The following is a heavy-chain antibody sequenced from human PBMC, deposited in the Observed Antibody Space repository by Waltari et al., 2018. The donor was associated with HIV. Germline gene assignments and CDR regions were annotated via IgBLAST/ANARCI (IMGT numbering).Heavy chain of an antibody. CDR2: IYYSGST. V-gene: IGHV4-39*01. D-gene: IGHD3-22*01. CDR1: GGSISSSSHY. Sequence: QLQLQESGPGLVKPSETLSLTCTVSGGSISSSSHYWGWIRQPPGKGLAWIVSIYYSGSTSDSPSLKSRVIISVDTAKNQFSLKLSSVTAADTAVYYCARQGYYYDSSGYYTGAFDIWGQGTVVTVSS. CDR3: ARQGYYYDSSGYYTGAFDI. J-gene: IGHJ3*02.